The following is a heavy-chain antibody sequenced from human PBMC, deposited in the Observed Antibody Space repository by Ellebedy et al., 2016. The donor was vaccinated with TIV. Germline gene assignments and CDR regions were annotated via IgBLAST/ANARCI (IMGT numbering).Heavy chain of an antibody. CDR2: IYWDDDE. D-gene: IGHD2-15*01. V-gene: IGHV2-5*02. CDR1: GFSLSTSGES. CDR3: VHRRPGGGMAFDY. J-gene: IGHJ4*02. Sequence: SGPTLVKPTQTLTLSCTFSGFSLSTSGESVGWVRQPPGKALEWLALIYWDDDERYSPPLKNRLTTTKDTSKNQVVLTMTNMEPVDTGTYYCVHRRPGGGMAFDYWGQGTLVTVSS.